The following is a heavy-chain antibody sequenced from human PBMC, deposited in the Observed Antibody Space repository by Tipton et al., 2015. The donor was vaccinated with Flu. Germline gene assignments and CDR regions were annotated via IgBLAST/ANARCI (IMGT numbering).Heavy chain of an antibody. CDR1: GYTFTSYD. D-gene: IGHD3-16*02. Sequence: QSGAEVKKSGASVKVSCKASGYTFTSYDIIWVRQATGQGLEYMGWMNPNNGNAGYAEKFLGRITMTGDTSISTAYMELSSLISEDTAVYYCAKSQKRPSRYYGMDVWGQGTTVTVSS. V-gene: IGHV1-8*01. CDR2: MNPNNGNA. J-gene: IGHJ6*02. CDR3: AKSQKRPSRYYGMDV.